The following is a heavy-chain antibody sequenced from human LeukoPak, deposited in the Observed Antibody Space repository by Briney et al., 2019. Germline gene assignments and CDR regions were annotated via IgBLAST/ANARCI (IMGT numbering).Heavy chain of an antibody. CDR3: AKDLGRRHYYDSSGYYPEYFQH. J-gene: IGHJ1*01. CDR2: ISGSGGST. CDR1: GFKFKNYW. D-gene: IGHD3-22*01. V-gene: IGHV3-23*01. Sequence: AGGSLRLSCIVSGFKFKNYWMSWVRQAPGKGLEWVSAISGSGGSTYYADSVKGRFTISRDNSKNTLYLQMNSLRAEDTAVYYCAKDLGRRHYYDSSGYYPEYFQHWGQGTLVTVSS.